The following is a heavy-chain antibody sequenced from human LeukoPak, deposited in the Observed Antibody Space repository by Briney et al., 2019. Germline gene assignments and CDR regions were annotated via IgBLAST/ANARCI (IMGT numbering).Heavy chain of an antibody. V-gene: IGHV1-18*01. D-gene: IGHD3-10*01. CDR3: ARDGPRNEYYYGSGSYDWGDY. J-gene: IGHJ4*02. CDR1: GYTLTSYG. CDR2: ISAYNGNT. Sequence: ASVKDSCKASGYTLTSYGISWVLRAPGQRLEWMGWISAYNGNTNYAQKIQGRVTMTTDTSTSTAYMELRSIRSGDTAVYYWARDGPRNEYYYGSGSYDWGDYWGQGTLVTVSS.